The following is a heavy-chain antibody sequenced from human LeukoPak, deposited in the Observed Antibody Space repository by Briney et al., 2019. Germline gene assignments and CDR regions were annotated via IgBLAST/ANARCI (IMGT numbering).Heavy chain of an antibody. CDR2: IYHSGST. D-gene: IGHD3-10*01. CDR1: GYSISSGYY. V-gene: IGHV4-38-2*02. Sequence: PSETLSLTCTVSGYSISSGYYWGWIRQPPGKGLEWIGSIYHSGSTYYNPSLKSRVTISVDTSKNQFSLKLSSVTAADTAVYYCARHTREVELLWFGELSDGAFDIWGQGTMVTVSS. CDR3: ARHTREVELLWFGELSDGAFDI. J-gene: IGHJ3*02.